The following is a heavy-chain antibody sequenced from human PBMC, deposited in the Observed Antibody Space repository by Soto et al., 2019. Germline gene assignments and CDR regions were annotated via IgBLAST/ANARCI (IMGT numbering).Heavy chain of an antibody. CDR1: GGTFSSYA. V-gene: IGHV1-69*13. CDR3: ARGYYGSSGPRCSFDY. J-gene: IGHJ4*02. Sequence: GASVKVSCKASGGTFSSYAISWVRQAPGQGLEWMGGIIPILGTANYAQKFQGRVTITADESTSTAYMELSSLRAEDTAVYYCARGYYGSSGPRCSFDYWGQGTLVTVSS. CDR2: IIPILGTA. D-gene: IGHD3-22*01.